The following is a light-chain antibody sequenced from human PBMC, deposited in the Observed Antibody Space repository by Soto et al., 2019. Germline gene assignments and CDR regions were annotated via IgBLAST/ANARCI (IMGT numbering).Light chain of an antibody. CDR3: QSYDSSLSVWV. CDR2: GNS. J-gene: IGLJ3*02. CDR1: SSNIGAGYD. V-gene: IGLV1-40*01. Sequence: QSVLTQPPSVSGAPGQRVTISCTGSSSNIGAGYDVHWYQQLPGTAPKPLIYGNSNRPSGYPDRFSGSKSGTSASLAITGLQAEDEADYYCQSYDSSLSVWVFGGGTKVTVL.